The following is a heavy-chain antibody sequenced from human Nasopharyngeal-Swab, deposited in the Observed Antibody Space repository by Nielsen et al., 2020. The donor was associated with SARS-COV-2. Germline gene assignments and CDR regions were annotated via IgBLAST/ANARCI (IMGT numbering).Heavy chain of an antibody. CDR1: GFTFSSYA. V-gene: IGHV3-23*01. D-gene: IGHD1-26*01. CDR3: AKEGIAGGSPLLVCFDC. Sequence: GGSLRLSCAASGFTFSSYAMSWVRQVPGKGLEWVSGISGSGDNRYYAASVKGRFTISRDNSKNTLYLQMNSLRAEDTAVYYCAKEGIAGGSPLLVCFDCWGQGTLVTVSS. J-gene: IGHJ4*02. CDR2: ISGSGDNR.